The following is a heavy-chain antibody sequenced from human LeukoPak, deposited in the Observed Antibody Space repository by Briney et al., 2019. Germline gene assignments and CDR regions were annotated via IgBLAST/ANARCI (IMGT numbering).Heavy chain of an antibody. CDR2: ISDNGGGP. J-gene: IGHJ4*02. V-gene: IGHV3-23*01. CDR3: AKEIGRLGVPLYDY. D-gene: IGHD3/OR15-3a*01. Sequence: GGSLRLSCVVSGFIFRDYAMSGVRQAPGEGLEWVAGISDNGGGPYYADSLKGRFTISRDNSKNILYLQMNSLRAEDTAVYYCAKEIGRLGVPLYDYWGRGTLVTASS. CDR1: GFIFRDYA.